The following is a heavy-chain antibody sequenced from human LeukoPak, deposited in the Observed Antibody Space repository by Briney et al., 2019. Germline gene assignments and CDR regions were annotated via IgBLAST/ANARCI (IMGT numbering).Heavy chain of an antibody. Sequence: TSGGSLRLSCAASGFTFSNAWMSWVRQAPGKGLEWVGRIKSKTDGGTTDYAAPVKGRFTISRDDSKNTLYLQMNSLKAEDTAVYYCTTDPDIVVVPAAMALGYWGQGTLVTVSS. CDR1: GFTFSNAW. J-gene: IGHJ4*02. D-gene: IGHD2-2*01. CDR3: TTDPDIVVVPAAMALGY. V-gene: IGHV3-15*01. CDR2: IKSKTDGGTT.